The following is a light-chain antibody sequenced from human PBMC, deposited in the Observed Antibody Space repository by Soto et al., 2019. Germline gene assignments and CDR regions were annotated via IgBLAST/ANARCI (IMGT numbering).Light chain of an antibody. CDR1: SSDVGGYNY. J-gene: IGLJ1*01. CDR3: SSYRSSGTSYV. Sequence: QSALTQPPSVSGSPGQSVTISCTGTSSDVGGYNYVSWYQQPPGTAPKLIIYDVSNRPSGLSNRFSGSKSGNTASLTISGLQTEDEADYFCSSYRSSGTSYVFGTGTKVTVL. V-gene: IGLV2-14*01. CDR2: DVS.